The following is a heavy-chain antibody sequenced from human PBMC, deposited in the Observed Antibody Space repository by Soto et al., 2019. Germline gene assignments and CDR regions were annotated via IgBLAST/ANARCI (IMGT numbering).Heavy chain of an antibody. V-gene: IGHV4-34*01. J-gene: IGHJ4*02. Sequence: SETLSLTCAVYGGSFSGYYWSWIRQPPGKGLEWIGEINHSGSTNYNPSLKSRVTISVDTSKNQFSLKLSSVTAADTAVYYCAREMDTAMVCDYWGQGTLVTVSS. D-gene: IGHD5-18*01. CDR1: GGSFSGYY. CDR2: INHSGST. CDR3: AREMDTAMVCDY.